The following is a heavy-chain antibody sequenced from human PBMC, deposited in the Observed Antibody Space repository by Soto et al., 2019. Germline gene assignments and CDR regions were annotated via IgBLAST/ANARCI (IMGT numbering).Heavy chain of an antibody. CDR1: GFTFSSYW. V-gene: IGHV3-7*01. Sequence: EVQLVESGGGLVQPGGSLRLSCAASGFTFSSYWMSWVRQAPGKGLEWVANIKQDGSEKYYVDSVKGRFTISRDNAKNSLYLQMISLRAEDTAVYYCARVRGYSGYDLRYYFDYWGQGTLVTVSS. CDR3: ARVRGYSGYDLRYYFDY. CDR2: IKQDGSEK. J-gene: IGHJ4*02. D-gene: IGHD5-12*01.